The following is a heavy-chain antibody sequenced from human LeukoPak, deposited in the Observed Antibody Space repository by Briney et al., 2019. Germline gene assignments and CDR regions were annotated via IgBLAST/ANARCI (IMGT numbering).Heavy chain of an antibody. CDR3: ARQIASAGTAGFDF. Sequence: SETLSPTCTVSGGSISSYYWSWIRQPAGKGLEWIGRIYSTGSTNYHPSLKSRVTMSVDTSKNQFSLRLRSVTAADTAVYYWARQIASAGTAGFDFWGQGALVTVSS. CDR1: GGSISSYY. V-gene: IGHV4-4*07. J-gene: IGHJ4*02. CDR2: IYSTGST. D-gene: IGHD6-13*01.